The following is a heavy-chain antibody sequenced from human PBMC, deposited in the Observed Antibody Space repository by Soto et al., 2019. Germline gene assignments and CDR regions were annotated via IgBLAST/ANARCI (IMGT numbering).Heavy chain of an antibody. V-gene: IGHV6-1*01. CDR1: GDSVSSNSAA. CDR2: TYYRSKWYN. Sequence: SQTLSLTCVISGDSVSSNSAAWNWIRQSPSRGLEWLGRTYYRSKWYNDYAVSVKSRITINPDTSKNQLSLQLNSVTPEDTAVYYGARTGTQFGYGMDVWGQGTTVTVSS. D-gene: IGHD1-7*01. CDR3: ARTGTQFGYGMDV. J-gene: IGHJ6*02.